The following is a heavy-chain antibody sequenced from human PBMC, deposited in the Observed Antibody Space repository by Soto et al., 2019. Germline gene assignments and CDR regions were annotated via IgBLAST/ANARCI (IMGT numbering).Heavy chain of an antibody. CDR2: ISAYNGNT. D-gene: IGHD3-22*01. V-gene: IGHV1-18*01. J-gene: IGHJ4*02. CDR3: ARDHRRDYYDSSGYIIFDY. CDR1: GYTFTSYG. Sequence: QVRLVQSGAEVKKPGASVKVSCKASGYTFTSYGISWVRQAPGQGLEWMGWISAYNGNTNYAQKLQGRVTMTTDKSTSTAYMELRSLRSDDTAVYYCARDHRRDYYDSSGYIIFDYWGQGTLVTVSS.